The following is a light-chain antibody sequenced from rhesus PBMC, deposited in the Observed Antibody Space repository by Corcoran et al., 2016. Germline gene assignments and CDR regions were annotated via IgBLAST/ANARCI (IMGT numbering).Light chain of an antibody. Sequence: DIQMTQSPSSLSASVGDTVTITCQASQGIRKYLAWYQQKPGKAPKILNYDTSTVESGVPSRFSGSGYGTDFTLSISSLQTEDFATYYCQQHNSYPWTFGQGTKVEVK. V-gene: IGKV1S16*01. CDR2: DTS. J-gene: IGKJ1*01. CDR3: QQHNSYPWT. CDR1: QGIRKY.